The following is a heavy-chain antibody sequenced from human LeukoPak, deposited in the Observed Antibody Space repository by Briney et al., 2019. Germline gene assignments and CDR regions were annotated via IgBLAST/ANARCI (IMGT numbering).Heavy chain of an antibody. CDR3: TRAGDSSGWFDY. CDR2: MNPNSGNT. V-gene: IGHV1-8*02. Sequence: ASVKVSCKASGYTFTSYDINWVRQATGQGLEWMGWMNPNSGNTGYAQKFQGRVTMTRVTSISTAYMELSRLRSDDTAVYYCTRAGDSSGWFDYWGQGTLVTVSS. D-gene: IGHD6-19*01. J-gene: IGHJ4*02. CDR1: GYTFTSYD.